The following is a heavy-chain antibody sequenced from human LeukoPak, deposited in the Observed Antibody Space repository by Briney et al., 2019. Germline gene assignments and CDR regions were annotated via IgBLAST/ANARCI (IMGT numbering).Heavy chain of an antibody. Sequence: ASVKVSCKASGYTFTSYDINGVRQATGQGLEWMGWMNPNSGNTGYAQKFQGRVTMTRNTSISTAYMELSSLRSEDTAVYYCARGTVPAALNWFDPWGQGTLVTVSS. CDR2: MNPNSGNT. V-gene: IGHV1-8*01. D-gene: IGHD2-2*01. CDR3: ARGTVPAALNWFDP. J-gene: IGHJ5*02. CDR1: GYTFTSYD.